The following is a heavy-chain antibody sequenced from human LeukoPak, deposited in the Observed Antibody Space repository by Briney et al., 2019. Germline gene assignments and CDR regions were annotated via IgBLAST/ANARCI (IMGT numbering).Heavy chain of an antibody. V-gene: IGHV4-39*07. Sequence: SETLSLTCTVSGGSISSSSYYWGWIRQPPGKGLEWIGSIYYSGSTYYNPSLKSRVTISVDTSKNQFSLKLSSVTAADTAVYYCARGNTLRYFDYWGQGTLVTVSS. CDR3: ARGNTLRYFDY. CDR1: GGSISSSSYY. CDR2: IYYSGST. J-gene: IGHJ4*02.